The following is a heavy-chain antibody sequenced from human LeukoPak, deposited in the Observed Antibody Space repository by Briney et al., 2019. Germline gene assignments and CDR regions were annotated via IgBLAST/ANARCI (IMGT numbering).Heavy chain of an antibody. Sequence: GESLQISCQGSGYSFTSYWIGWVRQMPGKGLAWMGIIYPGDSDTRYSPSFQGQVTISADRSISTAYLQWSSLKASDTAMYYCGIGGTPGYFDYWGQGTLVTVSS. D-gene: IGHD1-26*01. J-gene: IGHJ4*02. CDR2: IYPGDSDT. CDR1: GYSFTSYW. CDR3: GIGGTPGYFDY. V-gene: IGHV5-51*01.